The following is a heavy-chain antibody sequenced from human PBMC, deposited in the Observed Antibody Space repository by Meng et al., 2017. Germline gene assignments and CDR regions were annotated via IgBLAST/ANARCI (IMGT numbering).Heavy chain of an antibody. Sequence: TGRDEKKPCSPVKVPCKASRGPYSSHAISWVRPAPGQGLEWMGGIIPIFATANYAQKFQGRVTITADESTSTAYMELSSLRSEDTAVYYCAKEVDNWFDPWGQGTLVTVSS. CDR3: AKEVDNWFDP. V-gene: IGHV1-69*13. J-gene: IGHJ5*02. D-gene: IGHD2-15*01. CDR2: IIPIFATA. CDR1: RGPYSSHA.